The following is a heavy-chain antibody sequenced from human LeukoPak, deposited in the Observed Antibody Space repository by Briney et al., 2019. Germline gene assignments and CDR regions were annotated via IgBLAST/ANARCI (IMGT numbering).Heavy chain of an antibody. Sequence: PGGSLRLSCAASGFIFSDYWMHWVRQAPGKGLVWVSRIKTDGSTTSYADSVRGRFTISRDNARNTLYLQMNSLTVEDTAVYHCVRVRTGRYWFDSWGQGTQVTVSS. J-gene: IGHJ5*01. CDR3: VRVRTGRYWFDS. D-gene: IGHD1-14*01. CDR2: IKTDGSTT. CDR1: GFIFSDYW. V-gene: IGHV3-74*01.